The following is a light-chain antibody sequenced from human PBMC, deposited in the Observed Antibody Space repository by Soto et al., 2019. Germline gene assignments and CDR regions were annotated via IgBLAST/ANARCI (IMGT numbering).Light chain of an antibody. CDR1: SSDVGSYNL. J-gene: IGLJ1*01. CDR3: CPYAGSSTLYV. CDR2: EGS. Sequence: QSVLTQPASVSGSPGQSITISCTGTSSDVGSYNLVSWYQQHPGKAPKLMIYEGSKRPSGVSNRFSGSKSGNTASLTISGLQAEDEADYYCCPYAGSSTLYVFGTGTNVTVL. V-gene: IGLV2-23*01.